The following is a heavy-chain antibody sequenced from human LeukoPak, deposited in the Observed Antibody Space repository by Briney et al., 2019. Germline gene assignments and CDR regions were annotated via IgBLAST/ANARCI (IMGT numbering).Heavy chain of an antibody. D-gene: IGHD4-17*01. J-gene: IGHJ4*02. CDR1: GYTFTSYD. CDR3: ARANYGDFDY. CDR2: MNPNSGNT. V-gene: IGHV1-8*01. Sequence: ASVKVSCKSSGYTFTSYDINLVRQPTAQGLEWMGWMNPNSGNTGYAQKFQGRVTMTRNTSISTAYMELSSLRPEDTAVYYCARANYGDFDYWGQGTLVTVSS.